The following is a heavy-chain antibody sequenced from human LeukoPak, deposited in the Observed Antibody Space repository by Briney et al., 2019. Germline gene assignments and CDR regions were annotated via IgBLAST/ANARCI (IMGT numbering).Heavy chain of an antibody. D-gene: IGHD6-19*01. CDR3: ARSLSGSVAGTSDY. J-gene: IGHJ4*02. V-gene: IGHV3-23*01. Sequence: PGGSLRLSCAASGFTFSRYAMSWVRQAPGKGLEWVSSVSTDGDTYYTDSVKGRFTISRDVSRNTLFLQMISLRAEDTALYYCARSLSGSVAGTSDYWGQGTLVIVSS. CDR1: GFTFSRYA. CDR2: VSTDGDT.